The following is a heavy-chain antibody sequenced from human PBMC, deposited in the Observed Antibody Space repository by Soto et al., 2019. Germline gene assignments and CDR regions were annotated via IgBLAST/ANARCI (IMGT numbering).Heavy chain of an antibody. CDR1: GXTVSSYS. CDR3: AKDQGGCSSTSCHL. Sequence: GSLRLSCAASGXTVSSYSMSWVRQAPGKGLEWVSAISGSGGSTYHADSVKGRFTISRDNSNNTLYLQMNTMRAQDTAVYYCAKDQGGCSSTSCHLWGQGTLVTVSS. V-gene: IGHV3-23*01. J-gene: IGHJ5*02. D-gene: IGHD2-2*01. CDR2: ISGSGGST.